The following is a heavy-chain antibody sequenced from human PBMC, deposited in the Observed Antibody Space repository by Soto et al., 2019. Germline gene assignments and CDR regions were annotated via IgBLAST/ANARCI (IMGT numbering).Heavy chain of an antibody. V-gene: IGHV3-48*01. CDR3: AKGRGNSGWYIFVFDD. CDR2: ISSSSTI. Sequence: GGSLRLSCAASGFTFSSYSMNWVRQAPGKGLEWVSYISSSSTIYYADSVKGRFTISRDNAKNSMYLQMDSLRAEDTAVYYCAKGRGNSGWYIFVFDDWGQGTLVTVSS. CDR1: GFTFSSYS. D-gene: IGHD6-13*01. J-gene: IGHJ5*02.